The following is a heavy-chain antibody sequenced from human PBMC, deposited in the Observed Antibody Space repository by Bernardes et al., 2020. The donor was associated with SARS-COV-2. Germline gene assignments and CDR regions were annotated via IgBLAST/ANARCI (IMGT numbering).Heavy chain of an antibody. J-gene: IGHJ6*02. Sequence: SGPTLVKPTQTLTLTCTFSGFSLSTSGVGVGWIRQPPGKALEWLALIYWDDDKRYSPSLKSRLTITKDTSKNQVVLTMTNMDPVDTATYYCAHAVRGVTIYYYYYGMDVWGQGTTVTVSS. D-gene: IGHD3-10*01. CDR2: IYWDDDK. CDR1: GFSLSTSGVG. CDR3: AHAVRGVTIYYYYYGMDV. V-gene: IGHV2-5*02.